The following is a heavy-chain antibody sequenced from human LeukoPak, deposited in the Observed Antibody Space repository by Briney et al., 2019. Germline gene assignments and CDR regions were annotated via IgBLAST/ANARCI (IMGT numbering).Heavy chain of an antibody. Sequence: PSETLSLTCAVYGGSFSGYYWSWIRQPPGKGLEWIGYFYYSGTANYNPSLKSRVTISVDTSKNQFSLKLSSVTAADTAVYYCARGKGELPYYFDYWGQGTLVTVSS. CDR2: FYYSGTA. CDR1: GGSFSGYY. CDR3: ARGKGELPYYFDY. J-gene: IGHJ4*02. D-gene: IGHD1-7*01. V-gene: IGHV4-59*01.